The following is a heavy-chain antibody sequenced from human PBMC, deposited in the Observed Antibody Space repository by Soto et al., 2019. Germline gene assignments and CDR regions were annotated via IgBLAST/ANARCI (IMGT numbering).Heavy chain of an antibody. D-gene: IGHD1-7*01. J-gene: IGHJ4*02. CDR2: ISSSLGHT. CDR3: AANWNFGLNF. V-gene: IGHV3-11*03. Sequence: GGSLRLSCVASGFDFSDFHIRWVRQAPGKGLEWISYISSSLGHTDYAESVKGRFTISRDNAKSSVFLEMSDLRSDDKAVYYCAANWNFGLNFWGQGSLVTVSS. CDR1: GFDFSDFH.